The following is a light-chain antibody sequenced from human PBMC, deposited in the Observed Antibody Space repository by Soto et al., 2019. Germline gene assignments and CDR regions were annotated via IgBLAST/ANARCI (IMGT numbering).Light chain of an antibody. J-gene: IGKJ2*01. CDR3: QQYNAWPPEYT. CDR1: QSVGTK. V-gene: IGKV3-15*01. CDR2: GTS. Sequence: EIVMTQSPATLSVSPGEGATLSCRASQSVGTKVAWYQHKTGQAPRLLIYGTSTRATGIPARFSGSRSGTEFTLTISSLQSEDCAVYYCQQYNAWPPEYTFGQGTKLEI.